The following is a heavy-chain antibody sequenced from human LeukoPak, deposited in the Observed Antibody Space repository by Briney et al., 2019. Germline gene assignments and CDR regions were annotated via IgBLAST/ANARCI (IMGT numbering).Heavy chain of an antibody. V-gene: IGHV3-53*01. Sequence: GESLRLSCAVSGFTFRSYWMNWVRQAPGKGLEWVSVIYSGGPTYYADSVKGRFTISRDNSKNTVYLQMNSLRGEDTAVYFCARGWVVATGGFDMWGQGTMVTVSS. CDR2: IYSGGPT. CDR3: ARGWVVATGGFDM. CDR1: GFTFRSYW. J-gene: IGHJ3*02. D-gene: IGHD2-8*02.